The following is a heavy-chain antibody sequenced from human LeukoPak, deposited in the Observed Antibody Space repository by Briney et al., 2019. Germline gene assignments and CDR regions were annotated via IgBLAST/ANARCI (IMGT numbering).Heavy chain of an antibody. J-gene: IGHJ6*03. CDR2: INWNGGST. CDR1: GFTFDDYG. D-gene: IGHD3-3*01. Sequence: PWGSLRLSCAASGFTFDDYGMSWVRQAQGKGLELVSGINWNGGSTGYAESVKGRFTSSRVNAKNSLYLQMNSLRAEDTALYYCARGFNAHIKSFVDYYYYMDVWGKGTTVTVSS. CDR3: ARGFNAHIKSFVDYYYYMDV. V-gene: IGHV3-20*04.